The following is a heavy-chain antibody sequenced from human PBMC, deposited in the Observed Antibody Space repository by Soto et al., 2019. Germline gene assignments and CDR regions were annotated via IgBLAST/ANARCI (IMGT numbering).Heavy chain of an antibody. CDR3: AKDSLTTVRADYYYYYGMDV. CDR1: GFTFSSYG. Sequence: GGSLRLSCAASGFTFSSYGMHWVRQAPGKGLEWVAAISYDGSNKYYADSVKGRFTTSRDNSKNTLYLQMNSLRAEDTAVYYCAKDSLTTVRADYYYYYGMDVWGQGTTVTVSS. D-gene: IGHD4-4*01. V-gene: IGHV3-30*18. J-gene: IGHJ6*02. CDR2: ISYDGSNK.